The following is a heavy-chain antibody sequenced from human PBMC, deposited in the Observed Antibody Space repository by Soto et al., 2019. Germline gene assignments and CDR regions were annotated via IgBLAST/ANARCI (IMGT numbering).Heavy chain of an antibody. CDR3: ARDLFEAARRGEYAFDI. V-gene: IGHV3-53*01. J-gene: IGHJ3*02. CDR1: GVTVNTNY. CDR2: IESGGSI. Sequence: EVHLVESGGGLIQPGGSLRLSCAGSGVTVNTNYMSWVRQSPGKGLEWVSLIESGGSIYYADSVKGRFTISRDSFKNTLSLQMNSLRAEDTAVYYCARDLFEAARRGEYAFDIWGQGTMVTVSS. D-gene: IGHD3-16*01.